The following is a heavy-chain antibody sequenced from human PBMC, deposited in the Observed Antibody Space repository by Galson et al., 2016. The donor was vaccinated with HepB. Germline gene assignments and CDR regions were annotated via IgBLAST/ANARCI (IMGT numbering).Heavy chain of an antibody. CDR1: GYTFTSHG. Sequence: SVKVSCKASGYTFTSHGISWVRQAPGQGLEWMGWISGYNGNTEHTQKFQDRLIMTTDTSTNTAYMELRGLRSNDTAVYYCARAGSRGWDWFDPWGQGTLVTVSP. CDR2: ISGYNGNT. CDR3: ARAGSRGWDWFDP. D-gene: IGHD6-19*01. J-gene: IGHJ5*02. V-gene: IGHV1-18*01.